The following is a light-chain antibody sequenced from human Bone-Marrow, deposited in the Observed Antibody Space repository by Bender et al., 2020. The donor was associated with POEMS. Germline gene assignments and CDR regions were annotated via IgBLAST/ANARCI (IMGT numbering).Light chain of an antibody. V-gene: IGLV2-11*01. Sequence: QSALTQPRSVSGSPGHSVTISCTGASSDVGTYNYVSWYQQHPGKAPKLIIYDVTQRPSGVPDRFSGSKSGNTASLTISGLQTEDEADYHCCSYAGSNNLVFGGGTKLTVL. CDR1: SSDVGTYNY. J-gene: IGLJ3*02. CDR3: CSYAGSNNLV. CDR2: DVT.